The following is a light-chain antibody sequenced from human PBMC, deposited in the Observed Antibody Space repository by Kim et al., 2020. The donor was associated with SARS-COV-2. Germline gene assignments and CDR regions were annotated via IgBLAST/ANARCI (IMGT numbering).Light chain of an antibody. CDR3: NSRGSNDDVV. Sequence: SSELTQDPAVSVALGQTVRITCQGDILRSYYATWYQQKPGQAPRVVIYGKNNRPSGIPDRFSGSSSGNTASLTITGTQAGDEADYYCNSRGSNDDVVFGGGTQLTVL. J-gene: IGLJ2*01. CDR1: ILRSYY. CDR2: GKN. V-gene: IGLV3-19*01.